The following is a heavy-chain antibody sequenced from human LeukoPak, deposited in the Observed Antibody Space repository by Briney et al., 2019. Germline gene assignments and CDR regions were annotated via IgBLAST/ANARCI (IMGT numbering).Heavy chain of an antibody. CDR1: GFTFSSYA. CDR2: ISYDGSNK. Sequence: GRSLRLSCAASGFTFSSYAMHWVRQAPGKGLEWVAVISYDGSNKYYADSVKGRFTISRDNSKNTLYLQMNSLRAEDTAVYYCARGGIYDILTGYYKPGSYSDYWGQGTLVTVSS. D-gene: IGHD3-9*01. CDR3: ARGGIYDILTGYYKPGSYSDY. V-gene: IGHV3-30*04. J-gene: IGHJ4*02.